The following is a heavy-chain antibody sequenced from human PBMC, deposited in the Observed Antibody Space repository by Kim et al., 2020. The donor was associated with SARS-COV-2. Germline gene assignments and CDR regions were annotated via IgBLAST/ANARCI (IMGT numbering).Heavy chain of an antibody. CDR1: GFNFSNYG. CDR3: AKRNGYHGSGYMDV. CDR2: ISNSGST. Sequence: EGSLRLSCAASGFNFSNYGMNWVRQAPGKGLEWVSAISNSGSTFDADSVKGRFTISRDNSKNTLFLQMNSLRAEDTAVYYCAKRNGYHGSGYMDVCGQGTTVTVSS. V-gene: IGHV3-23*01. J-gene: IGHJ6*03. D-gene: IGHD3-10*01.